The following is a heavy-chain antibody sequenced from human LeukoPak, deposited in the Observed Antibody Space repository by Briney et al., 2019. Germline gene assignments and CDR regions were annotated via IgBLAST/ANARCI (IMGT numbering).Heavy chain of an antibody. J-gene: IGHJ4*02. V-gene: IGHV4-31*03. Sequence: PSETLSLTCTVSGGSISSGGYYWSWIRQHPGKGLEWIGYIYYSGSTYYNPSLKSRVTISVDTSKNQFSLKLSSVTAADTAVYYCARAQPAITIFGVAPRPLFDYWGQGTLVTVSS. CDR3: ARAQPAITIFGVAPRPLFDY. CDR2: IYYSGST. D-gene: IGHD3-3*01. CDR1: GGSISSGGYY.